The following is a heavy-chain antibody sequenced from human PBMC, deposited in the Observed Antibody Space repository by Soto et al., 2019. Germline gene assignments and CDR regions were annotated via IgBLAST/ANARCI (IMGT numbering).Heavy chain of an antibody. CDR3: ARRSPSWACDI. CDR2: ISGSGSST. CDR1: GFTFSNYA. Sequence: EVQLLESGGGLVQPGGSLRLSCAASGFTFSNYAMNWVRQAPGKGLEWVSVISGSGSSTYYADSVKGRFSISRDHSKNTLYLQMSSLTDDDTAVYYCARRSPSWACDIWGQGTMVTVSP. V-gene: IGHV3-23*01. D-gene: IGHD2-15*01. J-gene: IGHJ3*02.